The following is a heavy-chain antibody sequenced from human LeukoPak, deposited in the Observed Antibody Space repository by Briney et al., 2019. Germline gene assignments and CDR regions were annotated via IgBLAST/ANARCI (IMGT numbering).Heavy chain of an antibody. CDR3: ARHAAVAGIFNYYYYYMDV. V-gene: IGHV4-59*08. CDR1: GGSISSYY. Sequence: NPSETLSLTCTVSGGSISSYYWSWIRQPPGKGLEWIGYIYYSGSTNYNPSLKSRVTISVDTSKNQFSLKLSSVTAADTAVYYCARHAAVAGIFNYYYYYMDVWGKGTTVTVSS. J-gene: IGHJ6*03. D-gene: IGHD6-19*01. CDR2: IYYSGST.